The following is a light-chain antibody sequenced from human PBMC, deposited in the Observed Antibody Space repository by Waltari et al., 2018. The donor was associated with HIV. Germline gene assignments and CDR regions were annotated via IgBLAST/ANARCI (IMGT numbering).Light chain of an antibody. CDR2: EAS. J-gene: IGKJ1*01. Sequence: DIQMTQSPSTLSASVADRVTITCRASQSIGMWLAWYQQKPGTAPNLLISEASSLGSGVPSRFSGSGSGTEFTLTISSLQPDDFATYYCQQYNDYWTFGQGTKVEVK. V-gene: IGKV1-5*03. CDR3: QQYNDYWT. CDR1: QSIGMW.